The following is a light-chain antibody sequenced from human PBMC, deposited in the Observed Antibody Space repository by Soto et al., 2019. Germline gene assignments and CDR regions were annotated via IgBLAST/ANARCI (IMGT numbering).Light chain of an antibody. J-gene: IGLJ1*01. CDR1: SSDVGGYNY. V-gene: IGLV2-14*01. CDR2: GVT. Sequence: QSVLTQPASVSGSPGQSVTISCTGTSSDVGGYNYVSWYQQLPGEAPKLIIYGVTDRPSGVSNRFSGSKSGNTASLTVSGLQAEDEGDYYCSSYTATRTDVFCTGTKLTVL. CDR3: SSYTATRTDV.